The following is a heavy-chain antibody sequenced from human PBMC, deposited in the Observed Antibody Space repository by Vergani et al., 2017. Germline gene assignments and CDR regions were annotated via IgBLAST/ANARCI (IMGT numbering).Heavy chain of an antibody. D-gene: IGHD2-15*01. Sequence: QLQLQESGPGLVKPSETLSLTCTVSGGSISSSSYYWGWIRQPPGKGLEWIGSIYYSGSTYYNPSLKSRVTISVDKSKNQFSLKLSSVTAADTAVYYCARMVVAATQQHAFDIWGQGTMVTVSS. J-gene: IGHJ3*02. CDR3: ARMVVAATQQHAFDI. CDR1: GGSISSSSYY. CDR2: IYYSGST. V-gene: IGHV4-39*07.